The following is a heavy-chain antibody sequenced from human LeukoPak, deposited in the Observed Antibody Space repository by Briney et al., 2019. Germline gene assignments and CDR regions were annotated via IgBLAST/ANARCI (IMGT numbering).Heavy chain of an antibody. V-gene: IGHV4-34*01. CDR1: GGSFSGYY. D-gene: IGHD3-3*01. CDR3: ARVLRFLEWSPYYYYMDV. J-gene: IGHJ6*03. CDR2: INHSGST. Sequence: PSETLSLTCAVYGGSFSGYYWSWIRQPPGKGLEWIGEINHSGSTNYNPSLKSRVTISVDTSKNQFSLKLSSVTAADTAVYYCARVLRFLEWSPYYYYMDVWGKGTTVTVSS.